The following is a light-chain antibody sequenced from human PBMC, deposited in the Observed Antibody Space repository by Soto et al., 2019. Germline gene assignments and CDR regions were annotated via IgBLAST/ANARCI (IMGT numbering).Light chain of an antibody. V-gene: IGLV2-23*02. Sequence: QSVLTQPASVSGSPGQSIAISCTGTSSDVGSYNFVSWYQHHPGKAPKLMIYEVTKRPSGVSDRFFASKSGNTASLTISGLQAEDEADYFCCSYAGGSTPWVFGGGTKLTVL. CDR2: EVT. CDR1: SSDVGSYNF. J-gene: IGLJ3*02. CDR3: CSYAGGSTPWV.